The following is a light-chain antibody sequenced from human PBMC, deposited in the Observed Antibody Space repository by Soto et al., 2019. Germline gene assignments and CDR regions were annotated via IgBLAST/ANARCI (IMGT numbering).Light chain of an antibody. CDR1: QGVSRY. J-gene: IGKJ4*01. Sequence: IQLTQSPSSLYASVGDSVTITCRASQGVSRYLSWYQQKPGRAPILLISAASTLQSGVPARFSGSGSGTDFTLSITSLQPEDFATYYCQQLNTYPVTFGGGTKVAIK. CDR3: QQLNTYPVT. CDR2: AAS. V-gene: IGKV1-9*01.